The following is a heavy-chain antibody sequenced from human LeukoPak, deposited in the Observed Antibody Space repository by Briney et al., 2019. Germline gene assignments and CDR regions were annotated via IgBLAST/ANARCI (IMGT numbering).Heavy chain of an antibody. Sequence: ASVKVSCKASGYTFTSYAMHWVRQAPGQRLEWMGWINAGNGNTKYSQKFQGRVTITRDTSASTAYMELSSLRSEDTAVYYCAREENYYGCMDVWGQGTTVTVSS. V-gene: IGHV1-3*01. D-gene: IGHD3-10*01. CDR3: AREENYYGCMDV. CDR2: INAGNGNT. J-gene: IGHJ6*02. CDR1: GYTFTSYA.